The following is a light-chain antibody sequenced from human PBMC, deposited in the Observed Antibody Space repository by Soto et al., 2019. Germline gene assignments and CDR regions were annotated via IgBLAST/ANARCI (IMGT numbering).Light chain of an antibody. V-gene: IGKV3-11*01. Sequence: EIVLTQSPATLSLSPGDRATLSCRASQSVGSYLGWYQQRPGQAPRLLIYDASNRATGIPARFSGSGSGTDFTLPISSLEPEDFALSDCQQRSDLPATFGGGTKVEIK. J-gene: IGKJ4*01. CDR3: QQRSDLPAT. CDR2: DAS. CDR1: QSVGSY.